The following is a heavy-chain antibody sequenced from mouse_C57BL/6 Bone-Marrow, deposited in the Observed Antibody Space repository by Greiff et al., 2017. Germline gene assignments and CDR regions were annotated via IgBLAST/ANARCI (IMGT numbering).Heavy chain of an antibody. CDR3: ARGFDYDRDY. J-gene: IGHJ2*01. CDR2: IYPSDSET. V-gene: IGHV1-61*01. D-gene: IGHD2-4*01. Sequence: QVQLQQPGAELVRPGSSVKLSCKASGYTFTSYWMDWVKQRPGQGLEWIGNIYPSDSETHYNQKFKDKATLTVDKSSSTAYMQLSSLTSEDSAVYYCARGFDYDRDYWGQGTTLTVSS. CDR1: GYTFTSYW.